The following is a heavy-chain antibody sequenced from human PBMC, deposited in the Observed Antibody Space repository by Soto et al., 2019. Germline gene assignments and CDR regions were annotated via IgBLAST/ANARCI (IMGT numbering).Heavy chain of an antibody. CDR2: ISSSSSNI. CDR1: GFTFSSYS. Sequence: EVQLVESGGGLVQPGGSLRLSCAASGFTFSSYSMNWVRQAPGKGLEWVSYISSSSSNIYYADSVKGRFTISRDNAKNSLKLEMQSRRAEDTAVYYCARGIAARSCLFAYWGQGTLVTVSS. D-gene: IGHD6-6*01. V-gene: IGHV3-48*01. J-gene: IGHJ4*02. CDR3: ARGIAARSCLFAY.